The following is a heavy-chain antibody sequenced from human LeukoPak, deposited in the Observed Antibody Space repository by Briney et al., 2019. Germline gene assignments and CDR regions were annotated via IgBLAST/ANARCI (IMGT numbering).Heavy chain of an antibody. J-gene: IGHJ6*03. CDR2: ISASGGSA. CDR3: AKGSSGQYSYYYYMDG. V-gene: IGHV3-23*01. D-gene: IGHD6-6*01. CDR1: GLTVSINY. Sequence: GRSLRLSCVASGLTVSINYIACVRQAPGEGLEWVSSISASGGSAYYADSVEGRFTISRDNSKNALYLQMNSLRAEDTAVYYCAKGSSGQYSYYYYMDGWGKGTTVTVSS.